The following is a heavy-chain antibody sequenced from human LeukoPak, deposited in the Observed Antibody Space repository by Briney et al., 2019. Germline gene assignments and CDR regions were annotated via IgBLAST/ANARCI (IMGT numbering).Heavy chain of an antibody. CDR1: GGSILDSTYY. J-gene: IGHJ5*02. V-gene: IGHV4-39*01. CDR2: IFYTGNT. CDR3: ARQSSGYYYGWFDP. D-gene: IGHD3-22*01. Sequence: SETLSLTCTVSGGSILDSTYYWAWIRQPPGKGLEWIATIFYTGNTHYNPSLKSRVTMSVDTVKNQFSLNLNSVTAADTAVYYCARQSSGYYYGWFDPWGQGPLVTVSS.